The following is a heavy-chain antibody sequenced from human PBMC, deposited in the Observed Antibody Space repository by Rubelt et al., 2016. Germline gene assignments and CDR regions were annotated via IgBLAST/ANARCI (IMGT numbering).Heavy chain of an antibody. CDR3: ARGTHRGTYYMYFDY. CDR1: GGSINSYY. CDR2: IYYRGST. D-gene: IGHD1-26*01. V-gene: IGHV4-59*01. J-gene: IGHJ4*02. Sequence: QVQLQESGPGQAKPSETLSLTCTVSGGSINSYYWSWIRQPPGKGLEWIGNIYYRGSTNYNPSLKSRVSMSVDTSKTQFARELSSVTTSDSAVYYCARGTHRGTYYMYFDYWGQGTLVTVSS.